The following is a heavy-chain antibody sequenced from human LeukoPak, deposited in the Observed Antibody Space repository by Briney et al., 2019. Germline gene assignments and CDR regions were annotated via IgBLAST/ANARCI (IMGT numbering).Heavy chain of an antibody. D-gene: IGHD3-22*01. J-gene: IGHJ4*02. Sequence: GGSLRLSCAASGFTFSDHYMGWVRQAPGKGLEWVGRTRNKANSYTTEYAASVKGRFTISRDDSKNSLYLQMNSLKTEDTAVYYCARYYDSSGYYPTYYFDYWGQGTLVTVSS. CDR2: TRNKANSYTT. CDR1: GFTFSDHY. V-gene: IGHV3-72*01. CDR3: ARYYDSSGYYPTYYFDY.